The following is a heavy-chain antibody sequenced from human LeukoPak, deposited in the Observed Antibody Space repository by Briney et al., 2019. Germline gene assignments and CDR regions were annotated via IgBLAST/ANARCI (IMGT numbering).Heavy chain of an antibody. D-gene: IGHD6-13*01. V-gene: IGHV3-11*06. Sequence: GGSLRLSCAASGFTFSDYYMSWIRQAPGKGLEWVSYISSSYIYYADSVKGRFTISRDNAKNSLYLQMNSLRAEDTAVYYCARGEYRVAAAPADYRGQGTLVTVSS. CDR3: ARGEYRVAAAPADY. CDR2: ISSSYI. CDR1: GFTFSDYY. J-gene: IGHJ4*02.